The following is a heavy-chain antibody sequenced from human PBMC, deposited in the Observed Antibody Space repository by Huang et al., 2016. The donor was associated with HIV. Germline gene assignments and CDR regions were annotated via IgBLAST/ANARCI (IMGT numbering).Heavy chain of an antibody. Sequence: EVQLVESGGGLVQPGGSLRLSCAASDFDFSSYWMMWLRQVPGEVLEWVARIREDSGQKEYLDSVKGRFIISRDNPKKSLYLQMNNLRAEDAAVYYCARDPFIKAFDIWGQGTLVTVSS. V-gene: IGHV3-7*01. CDR2: IREDSGQK. CDR3: ARDPFIKAFDI. J-gene: IGHJ3*02. CDR1: DFDFSSYW.